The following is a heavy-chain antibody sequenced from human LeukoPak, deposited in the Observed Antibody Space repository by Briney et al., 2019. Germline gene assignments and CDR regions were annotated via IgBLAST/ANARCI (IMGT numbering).Heavy chain of an antibody. D-gene: IGHD3-22*01. J-gene: IGHJ4*02. Sequence: GGSVRLSCAGSGCTFSAYYMSWIRPAPGKGLEGVSYIRSSGRTICNADPVRGRSTISRDNAKNSLYLQMNSLRAEDTAVYYCARDTSSGYYFKGRFPDYWGQGTLVTVSS. CDR2: IRSSGRTI. CDR3: ARDTSSGYYFKGRFPDY. CDR1: GCTFSAYY. V-gene: IGHV3-11*01.